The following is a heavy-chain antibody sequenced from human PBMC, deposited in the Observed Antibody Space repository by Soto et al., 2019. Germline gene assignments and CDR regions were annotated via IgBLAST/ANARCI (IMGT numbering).Heavy chain of an antibody. CDR3: ARESPAGDGSWFDP. V-gene: IGHV4-31*03. CDR1: GDSIRSGGYY. Sequence: QVQLQESGPGLVKPSQTLSLTCTVSGDSIRSGGYYWNWIRQHPGRGLEWIGHIYDSGTTYYNPSLKSRISISEDTSKNQFSLKMRSVTAADTAVYCCARESPAGDGSWFDPWGQGTLVTVSP. J-gene: IGHJ5*02. CDR2: IYDSGTT. D-gene: IGHD2-21*02.